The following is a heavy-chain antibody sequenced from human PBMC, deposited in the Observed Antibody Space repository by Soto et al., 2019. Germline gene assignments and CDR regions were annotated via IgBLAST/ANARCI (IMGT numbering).Heavy chain of an antibody. J-gene: IGHJ4*02. D-gene: IGHD4-17*01. CDR2: IRSNGGNT. Sequence: GGSLRLSCAASGFTFSSYAMHWVRQAPGKGLEYVSGIRSNGGNTYYADSVKGRFTISRDNSKNTLYLQMSSLRADDTAVYYCVKDRRSTVTRPFDYWGQGTLVTVSS. CDR3: VKDRRSTVTRPFDY. CDR1: GFTFSSYA. V-gene: IGHV3-64D*08.